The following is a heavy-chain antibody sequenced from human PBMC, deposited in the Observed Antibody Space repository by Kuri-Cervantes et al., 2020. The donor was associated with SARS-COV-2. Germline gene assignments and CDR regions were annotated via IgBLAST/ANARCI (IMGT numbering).Heavy chain of an antibody. V-gene: IGHV4-39*01. CDR3: ARLPTYYDFWSGYPAFGYYYYGMDV. D-gene: IGHD3-3*01. Sequence: SETLSLTCTVSGGSISSSSYYWGWIRQPPGKGLEWIGSIYYSGSTYYNPSLKSRVTISVDTSKNQFSLKLSSVTAADTAVYYCARLPTYYDFWSGYPAFGYYYYGMDVWGQGTTVTVSS. CDR2: IYYSGST. J-gene: IGHJ6*02. CDR1: GGSISSSSYY.